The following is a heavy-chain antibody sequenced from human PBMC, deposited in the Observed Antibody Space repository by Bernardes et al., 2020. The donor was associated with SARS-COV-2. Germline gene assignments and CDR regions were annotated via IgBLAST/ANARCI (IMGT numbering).Heavy chain of an antibody. Sequence: ASVKVSCKASGYTFTSYDINWVRQATGQGLEWMGWMNPNSGNTGYAQKFQGRVTMTRNTSISTAYMELSSLRSEDTAVYYCARGVITMPPSRYYYYGMDFWSQGTTVTVSS. CDR3: ARGVITMPPSRYYYYGMDF. D-gene: IGHD3-22*01. CDR2: MNPNSGNT. V-gene: IGHV1-8*01. CDR1: GYTFTSYD. J-gene: IGHJ6*02.